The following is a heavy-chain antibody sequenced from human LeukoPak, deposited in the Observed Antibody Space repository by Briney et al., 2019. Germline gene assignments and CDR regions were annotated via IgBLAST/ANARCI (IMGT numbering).Heavy chain of an antibody. Sequence: PGGSLRLSCAASGFTVSSNYMSWVRQAPGKGLERVSVIYSGGSTYYADSVKGRFTISRDNSKNTLYLQMNSLRAEDTAVYYCARPYNWNDAGAFDIWGQGTMVTVSS. CDR3: ARPYNWNDAGAFDI. V-gene: IGHV3-66*04. J-gene: IGHJ3*02. CDR1: GFTVSSNY. D-gene: IGHD1-1*01. CDR2: IYSGGST.